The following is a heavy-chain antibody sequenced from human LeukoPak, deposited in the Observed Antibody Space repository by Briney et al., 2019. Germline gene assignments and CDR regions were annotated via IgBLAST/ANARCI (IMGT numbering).Heavy chain of an antibody. J-gene: IGHJ6*02. Sequence: ASVKVSCKASGYTFTGYYMHWVRQAPGQGLEWMGWINPNSGGTNYAQRFQGRVTMTRDTSISTAYMELSRLRSDDTAVYYCARDQEVVVVVAANSTYYYYYGMDVWGQGTTVTVSS. V-gene: IGHV1-2*02. CDR2: INPNSGGT. D-gene: IGHD2-15*01. CDR1: GYTFTGYY. CDR3: ARDQEVVVVVAANSTYYYYYGMDV.